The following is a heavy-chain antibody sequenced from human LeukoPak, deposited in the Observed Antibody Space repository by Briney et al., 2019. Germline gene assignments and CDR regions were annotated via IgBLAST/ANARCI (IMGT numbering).Heavy chain of an antibody. D-gene: IGHD7-27*01. J-gene: IGHJ6*02. CDR2: INNSSRYI. Sequence: GGSLRLSCAPSEFTFNNYTLNWVRQVPGKGLEWVSSINNSSRYISYADSVNGRFTISRDNARNSLYLQMNSLRAEDTAVYYCARDLGIVYYYGMDVWGQGTTVIVSS. V-gene: IGHV3-21*01. CDR3: ARDLGIVYYYGMDV. CDR1: EFTFNNYT.